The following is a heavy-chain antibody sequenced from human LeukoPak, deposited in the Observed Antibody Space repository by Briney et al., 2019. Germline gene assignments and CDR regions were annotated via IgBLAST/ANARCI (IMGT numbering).Heavy chain of an antibody. Sequence: SETLSLTCAVYGGSFSGYFWGWIRQPPGKGLEWIGEIIHNGSTNYHPSLKSRVTVSLDTSSNQFSLQLNSVTPEDTAVYYCVRESAYDSGWVTRWFDPWGQGTLVTVSS. D-gene: IGHD6-19*01. V-gene: IGHV4-34*12. CDR2: IIHNGST. J-gene: IGHJ5*02. CDR1: GGSFSGYF. CDR3: VRESAYDSGWVTRWFDP.